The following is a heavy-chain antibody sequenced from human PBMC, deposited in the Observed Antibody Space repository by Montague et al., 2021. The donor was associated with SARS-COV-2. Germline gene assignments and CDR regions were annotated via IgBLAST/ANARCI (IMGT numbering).Heavy chain of an antibody. CDR1: GYSINSNYY. CDR2: SYHSGTT. Sequence: SETLSLTCTVSGYSINSNYYWGWIRQPPGKGLEWIGCSYHSGTTXYHPSLKSRVTISLDTSNNHFSLKVTSVTAADTAVYYCARAPYYGPGKPYQFDYWGRGTLVTASS. V-gene: IGHV4-38-2*02. D-gene: IGHD3-10*01. CDR3: ARAPYYGPGKPYQFDY. J-gene: IGHJ4*02.